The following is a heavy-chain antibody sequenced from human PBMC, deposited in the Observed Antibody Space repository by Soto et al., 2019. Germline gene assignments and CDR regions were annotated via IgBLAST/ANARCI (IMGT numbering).Heavy chain of an antibody. Sequence: EVQLVESGGGLVQPGGSLRLSCSASGFTFSSYAMHWVRQAPGKGLEYVSAISSNGGSTYYADSVKGRFTISRDNSKNTLYLQMSSLRAEDTAVYYCVKDSSYSGGDCYSRFDYWGQGTLVTVSS. CDR1: GFTFSSYA. D-gene: IGHD2-21*02. CDR3: VKDSSYSGGDCYSRFDY. V-gene: IGHV3-64D*08. CDR2: ISSNGGST. J-gene: IGHJ4*02.